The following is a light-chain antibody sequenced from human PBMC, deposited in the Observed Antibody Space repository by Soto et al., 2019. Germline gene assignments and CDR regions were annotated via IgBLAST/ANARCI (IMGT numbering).Light chain of an antibody. J-gene: IGKJ1*01. CDR3: QQRAS. CDR2: DAS. Sequence: EIVLTQSPATVSLSPGERATLSCRASQSVSSYLAWYQQKPGQAPRLLIYDASNRATGIPARFSGSGSGTDFTLTISSLEPEDFAVYYCQQRASFGQGTKVEIK. V-gene: IGKV3-11*01. CDR1: QSVSSY.